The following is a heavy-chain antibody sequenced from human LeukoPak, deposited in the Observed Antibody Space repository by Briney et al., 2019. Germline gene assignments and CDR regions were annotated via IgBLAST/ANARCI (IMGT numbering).Heavy chain of an antibody. J-gene: IGHJ3*02. V-gene: IGHV4-4*07. CDR3: ARDRPHGWFGTLKFDI. D-gene: IGHD3-10*01. Sequence: SETLSLTCTVSGGSISSYYWSWIRQPAGKGLEWIGRIYTSGSTNYNPSLKSRVTMSVDTSKNQFSLKPSSVTAADTAVYYCARDRPHGWFGTLKFDIWGQGTMVTVSS. CDR2: IYTSGST. CDR1: GGSISSYY.